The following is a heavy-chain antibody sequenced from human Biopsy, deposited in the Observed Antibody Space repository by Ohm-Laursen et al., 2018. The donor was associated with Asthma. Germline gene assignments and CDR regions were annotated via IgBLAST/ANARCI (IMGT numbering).Heavy chain of an antibody. CDR1: RFTYE. V-gene: IGHV3-30-3*01. Sequence: SLRLSCSASRFTYEMHWVRQAPGKGLEWVAVISYDGSSIYYAGSVKGRFTISRDNSKNTLSLQMSSLTAGDTAVYYCAREGVAGTHIEDWGQGTLVTVSS. CDR2: ISYDGSSI. J-gene: IGHJ4*02. D-gene: IGHD6-19*01. CDR3: AREGVAGTHIED.